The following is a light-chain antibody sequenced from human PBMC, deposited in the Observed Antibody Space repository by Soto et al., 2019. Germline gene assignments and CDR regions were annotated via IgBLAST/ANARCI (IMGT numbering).Light chain of an antibody. V-gene: IGLV3-1*01. Sequence: SYELTQPPSVSVSPGQTAVITCSGDKLGNKYASWYQQKPGQSAVLVIYQDTKRPSGIPERFSGSNSGNTATLTISGTQAMDEADYYCQAWDSSADVFGTGTKVTVL. CDR3: QAWDSSADV. CDR2: QDT. CDR1: KLGNKY. J-gene: IGLJ1*01.